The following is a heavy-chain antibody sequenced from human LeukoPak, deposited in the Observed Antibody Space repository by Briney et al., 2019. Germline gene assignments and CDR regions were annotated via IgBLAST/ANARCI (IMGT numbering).Heavy chain of an antibody. D-gene: IGHD5-24*01. J-gene: IGHJ4*02. CDR1: GGTFSNYA. V-gene: IGHV1-69*04. CDR2: IIPIFGIA. Sequence: SVKVSCKASGGTFSNYAISWVRQAPGQGLEWMGRIIPIFGIANYAQKFQGRVTITADKSTSTAYMELSSLRSEDTAVYYCARGEDGYIIDYWGQGTLVTVSS. CDR3: ARGEDGYIIDY.